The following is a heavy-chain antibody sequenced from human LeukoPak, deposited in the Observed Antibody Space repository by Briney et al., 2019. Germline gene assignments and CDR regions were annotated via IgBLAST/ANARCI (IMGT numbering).Heavy chain of an antibody. CDR2: IIPILGIA. D-gene: IGHD5-18*01. CDR1: GYTFTGYY. J-gene: IGHJ6*02. Sequence: SVKVSCKASGYTFTGYYMHWVRQAPGQGLEWMGRIIPILGIANYAQKFQGRVTITADKSTSTAYMELSSLRSEDTAVYYCARGPPWNSYGHYYYYGMDVWGQGTTVTVSS. V-gene: IGHV1-69*04. CDR3: ARGPPWNSYGHYYYYGMDV.